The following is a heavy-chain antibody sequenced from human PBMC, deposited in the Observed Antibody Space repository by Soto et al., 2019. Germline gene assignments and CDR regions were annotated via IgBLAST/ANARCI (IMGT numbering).Heavy chain of an antibody. CDR2: IDGDAEK. J-gene: IGHJ4*01. D-gene: IGHD3-10*01. CDR1: GFSLSTNVVA. CDR3: AHRSMIQGGFDS. Sequence: QITLKESGPTLMKPTQTLTLTCSFSGFSLSTNVVAVGWIRQPPEKALEWLALIDGDAEKRYSPSLKSRLTITKDTSKNHVVLAITNIDPRDTATYDCAHRSMIQGGFDSWGHGTLVTISS. V-gene: IGHV2-5*02.